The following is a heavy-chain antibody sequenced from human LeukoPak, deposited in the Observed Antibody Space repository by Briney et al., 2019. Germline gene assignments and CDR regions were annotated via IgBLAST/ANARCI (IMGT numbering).Heavy chain of an antibody. V-gene: IGHV3-20*01. CDR2: INWNGGST. CDR1: GFTFDDNG. CDR3: ARERDIVVVPAAYFAAFDI. Sequence: GGSLRLSCAASGFTFDDNGMSWVRRAPGKGLEWVSGINWNGGSTGYADSVKGRFTISRDNAKNSLYLQMNSLRAEDTALYHCARERDIVVVPAAYFAAFDIWGQGTLVTVSS. D-gene: IGHD2-2*01. J-gene: IGHJ3*02.